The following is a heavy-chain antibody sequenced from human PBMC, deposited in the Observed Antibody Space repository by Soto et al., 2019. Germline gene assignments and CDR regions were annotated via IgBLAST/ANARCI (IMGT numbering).Heavy chain of an antibody. CDR2: IKQDGSEK. CDR3: AIEERPYMVRGVIAPYYYMDV. J-gene: IGHJ6*03. Sequence: GGSLRLSCAASGFTFSSSWMSWVRQAPGKGLEWVANIKQDGSEKYYVDSVKGRFTTSRDKAKNSLYLQMNSLRAEDTAVYYCAIEERPYMVRGVIAPYYYMDVWGKGTTVTVSS. V-gene: IGHV3-7*01. D-gene: IGHD3-10*01. CDR1: GFTFSSSW.